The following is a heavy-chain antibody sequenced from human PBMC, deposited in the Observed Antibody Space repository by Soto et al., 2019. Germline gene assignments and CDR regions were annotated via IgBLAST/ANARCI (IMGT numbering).Heavy chain of an antibody. J-gene: IGHJ6*02. Sequence: ASVKVSCKASGYTFTSYGISWVRQAPGQGXEWMGWISAYNGNTNYAQKLQGRVTMTTDTSTSTAYMELRSLRSDDTAVYYCARVSIVATTNYYYYVMDVWGQGTTVTVSS. CDR2: ISAYNGNT. V-gene: IGHV1-18*01. CDR1: GYTFTSYG. D-gene: IGHD5-12*01. CDR3: ARVSIVATTNYYYYVMDV.